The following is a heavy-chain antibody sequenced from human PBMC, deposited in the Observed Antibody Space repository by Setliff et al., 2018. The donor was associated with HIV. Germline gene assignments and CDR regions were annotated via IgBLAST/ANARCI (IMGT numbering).Heavy chain of an antibody. CDR2: ISYSGST. Sequence: SETLSLTCTVSGGSISSGDYYWSWVRQPPGKGLEWIGYISYSGSTYYNPSLESRVTISVATSKNQFSLKLSSVTAADTAVYYCAREWARYDYGDYWGQGTPVTVSS. V-gene: IGHV4-30-4*08. J-gene: IGHJ4*02. CDR3: AREWARYDYGDY. D-gene: IGHD1-26*01. CDR1: GGSISSGDYY.